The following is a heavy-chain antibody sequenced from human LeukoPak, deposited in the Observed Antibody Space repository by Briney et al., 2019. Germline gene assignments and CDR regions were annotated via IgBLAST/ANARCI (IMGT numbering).Heavy chain of an antibody. V-gene: IGHV4-38-2*02. J-gene: IGHJ4*02. D-gene: IGHD3-10*01. CDR2: IYHSGNT. CDR3: AREGYFGSGSYYTSPLGY. CDR1: GYSISSGYY. Sequence: SETLSLTCIVSGYSISSGYYWGWIRQPPGKGLEWIGNIYHSGNTYYNPSLKSRVTISVDTSKNQFSLKLSSVTAADTAVYYCAREGYFGSGSYYTSPLGYWGQGTLVTVSS.